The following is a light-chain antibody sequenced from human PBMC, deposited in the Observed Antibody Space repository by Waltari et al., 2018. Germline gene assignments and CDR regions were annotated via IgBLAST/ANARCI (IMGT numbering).Light chain of an antibody. CDR1: SIDVGGYNY. CDR2: DDR. V-gene: IGLV2-14*03. Sequence: QSALTQPASVSGSPGQSITISCTGTSIDVGGYNYVPWYQQHPGQAPKLIIYDDRNRPSGVSNRFSGSKAGDTASLTSSGLQAEDEADYYCSAYRSTNTLVVFGGGTKLTVL. CDR3: SAYRSTNTLVV. J-gene: IGLJ2*01.